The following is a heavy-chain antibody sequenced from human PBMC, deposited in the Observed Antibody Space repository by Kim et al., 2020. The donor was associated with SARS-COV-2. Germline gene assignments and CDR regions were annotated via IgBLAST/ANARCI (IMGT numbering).Heavy chain of an antibody. CDR2: IYNSGST. CDR1: GGSITSGDYY. V-gene: IGHV4-31*03. J-gene: IGHJ4*02. CDR3: ARAYYFDSSGFDY. D-gene: IGHD3-22*01. Sequence: SETLSLTCTVSGGSITSGDYYWNWIRQHPGKGLEWIGYIYNSGSTYYNPSLKSRVTISVETSKNQFSLMLSSVTAADTAVYYCARAYYFDSSGFDYWGQGTLVTVSS.